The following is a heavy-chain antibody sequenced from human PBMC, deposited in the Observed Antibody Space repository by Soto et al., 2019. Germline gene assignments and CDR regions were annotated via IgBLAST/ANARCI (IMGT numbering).Heavy chain of an antibody. CDR3: ARDGTLYDSRAYYYLY. D-gene: IGHD3-22*01. V-gene: IGHV1-69*01. J-gene: IGHJ4*02. CDR2: IIPIFGTP. Sequence: QVQLVQSGAEVKKPGSSVKVSCKASGGTFSSYAISWVRQAPGQGLEWMGGIIPIFGTPNYAQKFRGRVTITADESSSTAYMELSSLRSEDTAMYFCARDGTLYDSRAYYYLYWGQGTLVTVST. CDR1: GGTFSSYA.